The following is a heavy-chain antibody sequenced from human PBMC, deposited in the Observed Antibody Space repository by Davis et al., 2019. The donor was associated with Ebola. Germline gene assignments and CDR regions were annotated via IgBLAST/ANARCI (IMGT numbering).Heavy chain of an antibody. CDR3: ARDRAYCTHGACFTRYHDYGLDV. V-gene: IGHV1-18*01. J-gene: IGHJ6*04. Sequence: ASVKVSCKASGYTFNNYGISWVRQALGQGLEWMGWISAYNGHTNYAQKFQGRLTMTTATSTATAYMELRGLTSDDTAVYYCARDRAYCTHGACFTRYHDYGLDVWGKGTTVTVSS. CDR1: GYTFNNYG. CDR2: ISAYNGHT. D-gene: IGHD2-8*01.